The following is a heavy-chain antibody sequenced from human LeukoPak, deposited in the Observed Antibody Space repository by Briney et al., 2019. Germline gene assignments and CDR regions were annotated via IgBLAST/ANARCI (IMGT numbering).Heavy chain of an antibody. CDR3: AREWYVGNSAKFG. J-gene: IGHJ4*02. D-gene: IGHD4-23*01. CDR1: GFTFSSYS. Sequence: GGSLRLSCAASGFTFSSYSMNWVRQAPGKGLEWVSSISSSSSYIYYADSVKGRFTISRDNAKNSLYLQMNSLRAEDTAVYYCAREWYVGNSAKFGWGQGTLVTVSS. CDR2: ISSSSSYI. V-gene: IGHV3-21*01.